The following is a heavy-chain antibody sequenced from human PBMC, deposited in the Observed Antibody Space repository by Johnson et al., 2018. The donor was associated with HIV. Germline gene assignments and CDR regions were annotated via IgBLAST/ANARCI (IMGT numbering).Heavy chain of an antibody. D-gene: IGHD6-13*01. CDR1: GFTFSSYG. CDR2: ISYDGSNK. CDR3: AKDGGARGSSWYEGVFDI. J-gene: IGHJ3*02. Sequence: QVQLVESGGGVVQPGRSLRLSCAASGFTFSSYGMHWVRQAPGKGLEWLAVISYDGSNKYYADSVKGRFTISRANSKNTLYLQINSLGAEDTAVYYCAKDGGARGSSWYEGVFDIWGQGTMVTVSS. V-gene: IGHV3-30*18.